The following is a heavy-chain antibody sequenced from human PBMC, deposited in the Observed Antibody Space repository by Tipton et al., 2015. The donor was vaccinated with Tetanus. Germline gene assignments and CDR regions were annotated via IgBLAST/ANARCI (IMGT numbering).Heavy chain of an antibody. CDR1: GASIKNSPYF. V-gene: IGHV4-30-4*01. J-gene: IGHJ5*02. CDR3: ARDQGGGRVARLNWFDP. Sequence: SLTCSVSGASIKNSPYFWNWIRHSPGKGLEWIGYIYYSGSTFYNPSLKSRVTMSVDTSKNQFSLNLTSVTAADTAVYYCARDQGGGRVARLNWFDPWGQGTLVTVSS. CDR2: IYYSGST. D-gene: IGHD3-16*01.